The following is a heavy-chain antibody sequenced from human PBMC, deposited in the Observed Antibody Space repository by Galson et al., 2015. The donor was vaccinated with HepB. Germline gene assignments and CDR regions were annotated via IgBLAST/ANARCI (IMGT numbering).Heavy chain of an antibody. Sequence: SLRLSCAASGFTFSSYAMHWVRQAPGKGLEWVAVISYDGSNKYYADSVKGRFTISRDNSKNTLYLQMNSLRAEDTAVYYCARVRLDVLRYFDWLPPLDYWGQGTLVTVSS. CDR1: GFTFSSYA. CDR2: ISYDGSNK. V-gene: IGHV3-30*04. D-gene: IGHD3-9*01. J-gene: IGHJ4*02. CDR3: ARVRLDVLRYFDWLPPLDY.